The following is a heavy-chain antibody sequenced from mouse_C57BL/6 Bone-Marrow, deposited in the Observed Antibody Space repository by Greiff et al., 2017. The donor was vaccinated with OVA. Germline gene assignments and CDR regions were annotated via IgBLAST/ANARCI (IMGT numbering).Heavy chain of an antibody. CDR1: GFTFTDYY. CDR3: ARSPLRLRYYYAMDY. CDR2: IRNKANGYTT. D-gene: IGHD3-2*02. J-gene: IGHJ4*01. Sequence: DVQLVESGGGLVQPGGSLSLSCAASGFTFTDYYMSWVRQPPGKALEWLGFIRNKANGYTTEYSASVKGRFTISRDNSQSILYLQMNALRAEDSATYYCARSPLRLRYYYAMDYWGQGTSVTVSS. V-gene: IGHV7-3*01.